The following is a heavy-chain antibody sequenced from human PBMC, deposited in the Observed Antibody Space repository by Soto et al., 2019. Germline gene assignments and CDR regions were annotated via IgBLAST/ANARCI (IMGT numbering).Heavy chain of an antibody. Sequence: SETLSLTCTVSGGSISSYYWSWIRQPPGKGLEWIGYIYNSGSTNYNSSLKSRVTISVDTSKNQFSLKLSSVTAADTAVCYCARGYCSSTTCYRYAFDIWGQGTMVTVSS. D-gene: IGHD2-2*01. J-gene: IGHJ3*02. CDR1: GGSISSYY. V-gene: IGHV4-59*01. CDR2: IYNSGST. CDR3: ARGYCSSTTCYRYAFDI.